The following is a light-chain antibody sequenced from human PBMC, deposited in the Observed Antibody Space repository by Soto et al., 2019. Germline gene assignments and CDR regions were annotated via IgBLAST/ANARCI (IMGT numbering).Light chain of an antibody. CDR2: GAS. V-gene: IGKV3-15*01. CDR3: QQYNKWPPT. CDR1: GTVDIY. Sequence: DIVMTQSPATLSVSPRGRATLSCRASGTVDIYLNWYQQKPGQAPRLLIYGASTRATGVPARFSGSGSGTEFTLTITSLQSEDFAVYFCQQYNKWPPTFGQGTRLAIK. J-gene: IGKJ5*01.